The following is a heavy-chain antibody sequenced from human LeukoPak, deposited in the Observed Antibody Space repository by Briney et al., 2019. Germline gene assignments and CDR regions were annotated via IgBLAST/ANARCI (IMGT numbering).Heavy chain of an antibody. J-gene: IGHJ6*02. Sequence: GGSLRLSCVASGVTLSNYAMSWARQAPGKGLEWLANIKEDGSKKYYVDSVKGRFTISRDNAKNSLYLQMDSLRAEDTAVYYCARDPGRQYSSIADVWGQGTTVTVSS. V-gene: IGHV3-7*03. CDR1: GVTLSNYA. CDR2: IKEDGSKK. D-gene: IGHD6-19*01. CDR3: ARDPGRQYSSIADV.